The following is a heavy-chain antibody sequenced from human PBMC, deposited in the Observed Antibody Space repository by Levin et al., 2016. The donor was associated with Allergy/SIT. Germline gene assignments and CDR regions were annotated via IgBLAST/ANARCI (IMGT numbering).Heavy chain of an antibody. V-gene: IGHV1-24*01. Sequence: ASVKVSCKVSGYGLSELSIHWVRQAPGKGLEWLGGYNPEDGDTVYAQKFQGRVTMTRDTSTSTVYMELSSLRSEDTAVYYCARRAVIAPYYYYYMDVWGKGTTVTVSS. CDR2: YNPEDGDT. CDR1: GYGLSELS. J-gene: IGHJ6*03. D-gene: IGHD3-10*01. CDR3: ARRAVIAPYYYYYMDV.